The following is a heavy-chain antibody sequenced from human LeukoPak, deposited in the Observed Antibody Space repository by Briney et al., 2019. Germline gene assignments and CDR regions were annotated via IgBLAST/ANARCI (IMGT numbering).Heavy chain of an antibody. CDR3: ARVQSGGDYYYYYMDV. CDR2: IYTSGST. D-gene: IGHD3-10*01. Sequence: SETLSLTCTVSGGSISSYYWSWIRQPAGKGLEWIGRIYTSGSTNYNPSLKSRVTMSVDKSKNQFSLKLSSVTAADTAVYYCARVQSGGDYYYYYMDVWGKGTTVTVSS. V-gene: IGHV4-4*07. CDR1: GGSISSYY. J-gene: IGHJ6*03.